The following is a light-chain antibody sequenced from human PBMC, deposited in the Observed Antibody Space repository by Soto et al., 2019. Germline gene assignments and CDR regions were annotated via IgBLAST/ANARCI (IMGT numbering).Light chain of an antibody. J-gene: IGLJ2*01. CDR3: QSYDSSPSGPYVV. Sequence: QSVLTQPPSVSGAPGQRVTISCTGSSSNIGAGYDVHWYQQLPGTAPKLLIYGNSNRPSGVPDRFSGSKSGTSASLAITGLQAEDEADYYCQSYDSSPSGPYVVFGGGTKLTVL. CDR2: GNS. V-gene: IGLV1-40*01. CDR1: SSNIGAGYD.